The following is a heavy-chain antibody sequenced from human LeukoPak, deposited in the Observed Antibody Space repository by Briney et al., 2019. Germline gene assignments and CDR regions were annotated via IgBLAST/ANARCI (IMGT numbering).Heavy chain of an antibody. CDR3: ARVAAGWYWFGYGMDV. V-gene: IGHV4-34*01. Sequence: SETLSLTCAVYGGSFSGYYWSWIRQSPGKGLEWIGEINHSGSTNYNPSLKSRVTISVDTSKNQFSLKLSSVTAADTAVYYCARVAAGWYWFGYGMDVWGQGTTVTVSS. D-gene: IGHD3-10*01. J-gene: IGHJ6*02. CDR2: INHSGST. CDR1: GGSFSGYY.